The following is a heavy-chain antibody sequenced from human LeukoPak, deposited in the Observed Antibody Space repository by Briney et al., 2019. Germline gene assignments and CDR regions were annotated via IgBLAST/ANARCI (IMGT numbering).Heavy chain of an antibody. Sequence: PGRSLRLSCAASGFTFSSYGMHWVRQAPGKGLEWVAVLSYDGSNKYYADSVKGRFTISRDNSKNTLYLQMNSLRAEDTAVYYCAKDLFSSGAWWPTWFDPWGQGTLVTVSS. D-gene: IGHD6-19*01. CDR3: AKDLFSSGAWWPTWFDP. J-gene: IGHJ5*02. V-gene: IGHV3-30*18. CDR2: LSYDGSNK. CDR1: GFTFSSYG.